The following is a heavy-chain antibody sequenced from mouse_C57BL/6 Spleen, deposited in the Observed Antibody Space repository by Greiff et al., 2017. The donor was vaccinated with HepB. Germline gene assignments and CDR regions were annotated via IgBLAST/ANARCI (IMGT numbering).Heavy chain of an antibody. J-gene: IGHJ2*01. CDR1: GYAFSSSW. CDR3: ARDCYYFDY. V-gene: IGHV1-82*01. CDR2: IYPGDGDT. Sequence: QVQLQQSGPELVKPGASVKISCKASGYAFSSSWMNWVKQRPVKGLEWIGRIYPGDGDTNYNGKFKGKATLTADKSSSTAYMQLSSLTSEDSAVYFCARDCYYFDYWGQGTTLTVSS.